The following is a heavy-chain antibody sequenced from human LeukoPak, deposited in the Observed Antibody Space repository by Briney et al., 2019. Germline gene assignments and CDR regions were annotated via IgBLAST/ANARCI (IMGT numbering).Heavy chain of an antibody. D-gene: IGHD5-18*01. Sequence: SETLSLTCTVSGGSISSYYWSWIRQPPGKGLEWIGYIYYSGSTNYNPSLKSRVTISVDTSKNQFSPKLSSVTAADTAVYYCARAVDTAMEFDPWGQGTLVTVSS. V-gene: IGHV4-59*01. CDR1: GGSISSYY. J-gene: IGHJ5*02. CDR2: IYYSGST. CDR3: ARAVDTAMEFDP.